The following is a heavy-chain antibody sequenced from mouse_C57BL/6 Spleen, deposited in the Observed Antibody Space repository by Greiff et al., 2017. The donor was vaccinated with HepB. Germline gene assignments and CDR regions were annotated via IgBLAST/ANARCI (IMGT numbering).Heavy chain of an antibody. CDR1: GFTFTDYY. CDR3: ARYRGLPDPYYYAMDY. D-gene: IGHD2-2*01. V-gene: IGHV7-3*01. CDR2: IRNKANGYAT. Sequence: EVKLMESGGGLVQPGGSLSLSCAASGFTFTDYYMSWVRQPPGKALEWLGFIRNKANGYATEYSASVKGRFTISRDNSQSILYLQMNALRAEDSATYYCARYRGLPDPYYYAMDYWGQGTSVTVSS. J-gene: IGHJ4*01.